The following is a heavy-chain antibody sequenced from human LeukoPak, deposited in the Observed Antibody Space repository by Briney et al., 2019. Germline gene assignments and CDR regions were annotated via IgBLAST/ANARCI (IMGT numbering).Heavy chain of an antibody. CDR3: ARALTPHRGFDY. D-gene: IGHD3-10*01. CDR2: IYYSGST. Sequence: SETLSLTCTVSGGSISSYYWSWIRQPPGKGLEWIGYIYYSGSTNYNPSLKSRVTISVDTSKNQFSLKLSSVTAADTAVYYCARALTPHRGFDYWGQGTLVTVSS. CDR1: GGSISSYY. V-gene: IGHV4-59*01. J-gene: IGHJ4*02.